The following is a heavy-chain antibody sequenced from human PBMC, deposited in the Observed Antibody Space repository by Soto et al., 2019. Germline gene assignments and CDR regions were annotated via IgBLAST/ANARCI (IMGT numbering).Heavy chain of an antibody. CDR2: IDPSDSYT. V-gene: IGHV5-10-1*01. CDR3: ARTSSSWFLYYYYGMDV. J-gene: IGHJ6*02. D-gene: IGHD6-13*01. CDR1: GYSFTSYW. Sequence: GESLKISCKGSGYSFTSYWISWVRQMPGKGLEWMGRIDPSDSYTNYSPSFQGHVTISADKSISTAYLQWSSLKASDTAMYYCARTSSSWFLYYYYGMDVWGQGTTVTVSS.